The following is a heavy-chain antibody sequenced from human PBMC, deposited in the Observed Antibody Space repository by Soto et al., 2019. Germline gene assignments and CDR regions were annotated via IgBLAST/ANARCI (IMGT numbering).Heavy chain of an antibody. CDR2: ISSSSSYI. J-gene: IGHJ6*02. V-gene: IGHV3-21*01. CDR3: ARDHGPDYYGSGSYYPLGYYGMDV. CDR1: GFTFSSYS. Sequence: GGSLRLSCAASGFTFSSYSMNWVRQAPGKGLEWVSSISSSSSYIYYADSVKGRFTISRDNAKNSLYLQMNSLRAEDTAVYYCARDHGPDYYGSGSYYPLGYYGMDVWGQGTTVTVSS. D-gene: IGHD3-10*01.